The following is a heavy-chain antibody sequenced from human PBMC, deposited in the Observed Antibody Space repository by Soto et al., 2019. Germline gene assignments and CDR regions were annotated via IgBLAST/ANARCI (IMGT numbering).Heavy chain of an antibody. CDR1: GFTVSSNY. D-gene: IGHD5-12*01. CDR3: ARDFRGGYDYYYYYGMDV. Sequence: EVQLVESGGGLVQPGGSLRLSCTASGFTVSSNYMSWVRQAPGKGLEWVSVIYGGGSTYYADSVKGRFTISRDTSKNTLYLQMNSLRAEDTAVYYCARDFRGGYDYYYYYGMDVWGQGTTVTVSS. V-gene: IGHV3-66*01. CDR2: IYGGGST. J-gene: IGHJ6*02.